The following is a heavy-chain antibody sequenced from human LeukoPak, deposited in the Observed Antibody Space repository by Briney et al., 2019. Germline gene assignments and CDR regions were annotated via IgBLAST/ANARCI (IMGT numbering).Heavy chain of an antibody. V-gene: IGHV1-2*02. CDR2: INPNSGGT. CDR1: GYTFTGYY. CDR3: ARDDKAAGLY. Sequence: ASXXVSCKATGYTFTGYYMHWVRQAPGQGLEWMGWINPNSGGTNYAQKFQGRVTMTRDTSISTAYMELSRLRSDDTAVYYCARDDKAAGLYWGQGTLVTVSS. J-gene: IGHJ4*02. D-gene: IGHD1-14*01.